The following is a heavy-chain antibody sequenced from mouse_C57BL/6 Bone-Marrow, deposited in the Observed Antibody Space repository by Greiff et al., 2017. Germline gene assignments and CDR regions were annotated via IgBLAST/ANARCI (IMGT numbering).Heavy chain of an antibody. V-gene: IGHV5-12*01. Sequence: EVQVVESGGGLVQPGGSLKLSCAASGFTFSDYYMYWVRQTPEKRLEWVAYISNGGGSTYYPDTVKGRFTISRDNAKNTLYLQLSRLKSEDTAMYYCARHRAMDYWGQGTSVTVSS. CDR3: ARHRAMDY. CDR2: ISNGGGST. CDR1: GFTFSDYY. J-gene: IGHJ4*01.